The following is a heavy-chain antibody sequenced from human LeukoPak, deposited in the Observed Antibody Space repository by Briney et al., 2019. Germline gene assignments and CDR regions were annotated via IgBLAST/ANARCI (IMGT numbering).Heavy chain of an antibody. J-gene: IGHJ5*02. D-gene: IGHD3-22*01. CDR3: AKPRYYYDSSGYLENWFDP. V-gene: IGHV3-23*01. Sequence: GGSLRLSCAASGLTFSSYAMSWVRQAPGKGLEWVSAISGSGGSTYYADSVKGRFTISRDNSKDTLYLQMNSLRAEDTAVYYCAKPRYYYDSSGYLENWFDPWGQGTLVTVSS. CDR1: GLTFSSYA. CDR2: ISGSGGST.